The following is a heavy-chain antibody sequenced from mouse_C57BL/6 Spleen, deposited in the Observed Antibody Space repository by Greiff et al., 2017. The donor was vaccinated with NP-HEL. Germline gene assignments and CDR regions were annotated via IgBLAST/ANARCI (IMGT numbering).Heavy chain of an antibody. CDR1: GFSLSTSGMG. V-gene: IGHV8-12*01. Sequence: QVTLKESGPGILQSSQTLSLTCSFSGFSLSTSGMGVSWIRQPSGKGLEWLAHIYWDDDKRYNPSLKSRLTISKDTSRNQVFLKITSVDTADTATYYCARPYSNYGAWFAYWGQGTLVTVSA. J-gene: IGHJ3*01. CDR3: ARPYSNYGAWFAY. D-gene: IGHD2-5*01. CDR2: IYWDDDK.